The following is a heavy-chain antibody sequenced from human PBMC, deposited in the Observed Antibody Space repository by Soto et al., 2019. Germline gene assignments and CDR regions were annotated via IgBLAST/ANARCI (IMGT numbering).Heavy chain of an antibody. CDR2: IGTAGDT. CDR3: ARGYSYGPRGAYYFDY. J-gene: IGHJ4*02. V-gene: IGHV3-13*01. D-gene: IGHD5-18*01. Sequence: GGSLRLSCAASGFTFSSYDMHWVRQATGKGLEWVSAIGTAGDTYYPGSVKGRFTISRENAKNSLYLQMNSLRAGDTAVYYCARGYSYGPRGAYYFDYWGQGTLVTVSS. CDR1: GFTFSSYD.